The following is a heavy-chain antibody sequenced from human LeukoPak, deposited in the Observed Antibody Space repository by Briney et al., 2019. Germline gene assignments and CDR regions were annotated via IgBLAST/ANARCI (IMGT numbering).Heavy chain of an antibody. D-gene: IGHD1-26*01. V-gene: IGHV5-51*01. J-gene: IGHJ3*02. CDR1: GYRFTSYW. CDR3: ARTGSSGPDAFDI. Sequence: GESLKISCKGSGYRFTSYWIGWVRQMPGKGLERMGIIYPGDSDTRYSPSFQGQVTISAVKSISTAYLQLSSLKASDSAMYYCARTGSSGPDAFDIWGQGTMVTVSS. CDR2: IYPGDSDT.